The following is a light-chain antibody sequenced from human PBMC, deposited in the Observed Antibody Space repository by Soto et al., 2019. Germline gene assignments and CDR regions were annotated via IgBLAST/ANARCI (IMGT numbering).Light chain of an antibody. CDR1: SSDVGSYNL. V-gene: IGLV2-23*02. Sequence: QSALTQPASVSGSPGQSITISCTGTSSDVGSYNLISWYQQYPDKAPKLMIYEVNKRPSGVSNRFSGSKSGNTASLTISGLQAEDEADYYCCSYAGSSTFYVFGSGTTVTVL. CDR2: EVN. CDR3: CSYAGSSTFYV. J-gene: IGLJ1*01.